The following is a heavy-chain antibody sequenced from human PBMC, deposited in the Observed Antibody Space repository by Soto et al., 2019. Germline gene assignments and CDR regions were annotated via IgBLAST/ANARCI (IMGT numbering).Heavy chain of an antibody. D-gene: IGHD2-2*01. J-gene: IGHJ4*02. Sequence: QLQLQESGSGLVKPSQTLSLTCAVSGGSISSGGYSWSWIRQPPGKGMEWIGYMYHSGRTYYNPSLQSRLTILIDRSKNQFGLQLSSGTAADTAVYYCARVPDYGGQGILVTVSS. CDR3: ARVPDY. CDR1: GGSISSGGYS. V-gene: IGHV4-30-2*01. CDR2: MYHSGRT.